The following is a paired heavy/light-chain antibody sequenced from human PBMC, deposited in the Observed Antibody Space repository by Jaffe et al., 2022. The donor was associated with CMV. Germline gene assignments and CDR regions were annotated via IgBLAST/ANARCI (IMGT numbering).Heavy chain of an antibody. CDR1: GASIRSSDW. D-gene: IGHD1-20*01. Sequence: QVRLQESGPGLLKPSETLSLTCDVSGASIRSSDWWSWVRQLPEEGLEWIGEVYHTGRHNYNPSLRSRVTISVDKTNNQFSLRLNSVTAADTAVYYCVRERVISGTTGWLDPWGQGTLVTVSS. V-gene: IGHV4-4*02. J-gene: IGHJ5*02. CDR3: VRERVISGTTGWLDP. CDR2: VYHTGRH.
Light chain of an antibody. CDR1: SSNIENNY. CDR3: GTWDRSLSTYV. V-gene: IGLV1-51*02. Sequence: QSVLTQPPSVSAAPGQKVTISCSGSSSNIENNYVSWYQHLPGTAPKLLIYEDNKRPSGIPDRVSGSSSGTSATLDITGLQTGDEADYYCGTWDRSLSTYVFGTGTKVTVL. J-gene: IGLJ1*01. CDR2: EDN.